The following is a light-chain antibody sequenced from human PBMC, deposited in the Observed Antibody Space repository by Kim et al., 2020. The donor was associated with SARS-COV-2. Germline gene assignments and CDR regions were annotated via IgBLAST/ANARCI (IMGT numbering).Light chain of an antibody. CDR2: GAS. CDR3: QQYGGSPT. J-gene: IGKJ1*01. CDR1: QSVSSSY. V-gene: IGKV3-20*01. Sequence: EIVLTQSPGTLSLSPGERATLSCRASQSVSSSYLAWYQQKPGQAPRLLIYGASSRATGIPDRFSGSGSGTDFTLTISSLEPEDFAVYYCQQYGGSPTFGQGTKVEIK.